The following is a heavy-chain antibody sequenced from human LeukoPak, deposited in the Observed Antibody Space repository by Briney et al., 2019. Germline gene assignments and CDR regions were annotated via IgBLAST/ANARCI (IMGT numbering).Heavy chain of an antibody. V-gene: IGHV1-18*04. D-gene: IGHD2-2*01. J-gene: IGHJ5*02. CDR2: ISAYNGNT. CDR1: GYTFTSYG. Sequence: VASVKVSCKASGYTFTSYGISWVRQAPGQGLEWMGWISAYNGNTNYAQKLQGRVTMTTDTSTSTAYMELRSLRSDDTAVYYCARDRSTSSKSWFDPWGQGTLVTVSS. CDR3: ARDRSTSSKSWFDP.